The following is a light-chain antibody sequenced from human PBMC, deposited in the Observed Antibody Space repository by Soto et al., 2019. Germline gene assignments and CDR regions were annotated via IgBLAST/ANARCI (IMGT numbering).Light chain of an antibody. CDR1: RSDVGGYNY. J-gene: IGLJ2*01. V-gene: IGLV2-14*01. CDR2: EVS. Sequence: QSVLTQPASVSGSPGQSITISCTGTRSDVGGYNYVSWYQQHPGKAPKLMIYEVSNRPSGVSNRLSGSQSGNTASLTISGLQAEDEADYYCSSYTSSSTVVFGGGTKLNV. CDR3: SSYTSSSTVV.